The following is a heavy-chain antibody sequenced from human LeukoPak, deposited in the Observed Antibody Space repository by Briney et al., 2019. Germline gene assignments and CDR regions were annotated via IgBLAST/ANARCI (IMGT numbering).Heavy chain of an antibody. CDR2: ITRDGSST. CDR3: ARDPGYESWSPFWGVMDV. V-gene: IGHV3-74*01. D-gene: IGHD3-16*01. Sequence: TGGSLRLSCAAPGFTFSSSWMHWARQATAKGLVWVSRITRDGSSTTYADSVKGRFTTSRDNAKNTMYLQMDSLRDDDTAVYYRARDPGYESWSPFWGVMDVWGNGTTVIVSS. CDR1: GFTFSSSW. J-gene: IGHJ6*04.